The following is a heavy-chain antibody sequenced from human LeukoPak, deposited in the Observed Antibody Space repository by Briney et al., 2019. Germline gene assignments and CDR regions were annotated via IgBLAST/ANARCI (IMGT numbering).Heavy chain of an antibody. J-gene: IGHJ3*02. CDR2: ISSSSSYI. Sequence: GGSLRLSCAASGFTFSSYSMNWVRQAPGKGLEWVSSISSSSSYIYYADSVKGRFTISRDNAKNSLYLQMNSLRAEDTAVYYCARLKRPDSSDYYDSSGYYYDNAFDIWGQGTMVTVSS. CDR1: GFTFSSYS. D-gene: IGHD3-22*01. CDR3: ARLKRPDSSDYYDSSGYYYDNAFDI. V-gene: IGHV3-21*01.